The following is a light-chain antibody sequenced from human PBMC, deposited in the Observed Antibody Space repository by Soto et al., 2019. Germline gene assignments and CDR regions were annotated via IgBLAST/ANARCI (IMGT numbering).Light chain of an antibody. Sequence: DIQMTQSPSTLSASVGDRVTITCRASQTMNSWLAWYQQKPGKAPKLLIYDASSLESGVPSRFSGSGSGTEFTLTISSLQPDDFATYYCQQYNSYPTFGQGTKGDIK. V-gene: IGKV1-5*01. CDR1: QTMNSW. J-gene: IGKJ1*01. CDR2: DAS. CDR3: QQYNSYPT.